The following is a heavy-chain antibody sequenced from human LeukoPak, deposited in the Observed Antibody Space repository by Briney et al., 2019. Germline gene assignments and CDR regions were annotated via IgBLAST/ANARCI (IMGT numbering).Heavy chain of an antibody. V-gene: IGHV4-39*01. CDR2: VYYDGTS. CDR1: GGSINSHSYY. J-gene: IGHJ4*02. Sequence: SETLSLTCTVSGGSINSHSYYWGWIRQPPGKGLEWIGSVYYDGTSYSNPSLKTRVGIFVDTSRDQFSLDLDFVTAADTALYYCVRHISTNTGYFDSCGQGTLVSVSS. D-gene: IGHD5-24*01. CDR3: VRHISTNTGYFDS.